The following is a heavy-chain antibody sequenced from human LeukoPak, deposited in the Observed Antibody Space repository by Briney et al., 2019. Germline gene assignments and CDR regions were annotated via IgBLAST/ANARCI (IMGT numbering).Heavy chain of an antibody. J-gene: IGHJ3*02. CDR3: ATPGREYQLLLYAFDI. CDR1: GYTLTELS. D-gene: IGHD2-2*01. V-gene: IGHV1-24*01. Sequence: ASVKVSCKVSGYTLTELSMHWVRQAPGKGLEWMGGFDPEDGETIYEQKFQGRVTMTEDTSTDTAYMELSSLRSEDTAVYYCATPGREYQLLLYAFDIWGQGTMVTVSS. CDR2: FDPEDGET.